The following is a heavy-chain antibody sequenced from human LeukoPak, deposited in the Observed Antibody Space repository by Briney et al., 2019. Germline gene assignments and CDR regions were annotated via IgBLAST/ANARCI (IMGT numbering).Heavy chain of an antibody. CDR2: IYHSGST. D-gene: IGHD6-6*01. CDR3: ARAISNIAARPYFDY. CDR1: GVSISGYY. Sequence: PSETLSLTCTVSGVSISGYYWGWIRQPPGKVLEWIGSIYHSGSTYYTPSLKSRVTISVDTSKNQFSLRLPSVTAADTAVYYCARAISNIAARPYFDYWGQGTLVTVSS. V-gene: IGHV4-38-2*02. J-gene: IGHJ4*02.